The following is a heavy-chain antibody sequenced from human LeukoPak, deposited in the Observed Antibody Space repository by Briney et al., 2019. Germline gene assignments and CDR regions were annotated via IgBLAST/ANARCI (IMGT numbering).Heavy chain of an antibody. CDR1: GFTFSNAW. CDR3: TSRGYYYDSSGYSHYFDY. CDR2: IKSKTDGGTT. J-gene: IGHJ4*02. Sequence: GGSLRLSCAASGFTFSNAWMSWVRQAPGRGLEWVGRIKSKTDGGTTDYAAPVKGRFTIPRDDSNNTLYLQMKSLKTEDTAVYYCTSRGYYYDSSGYSHYFDYWGQGTLVTVSS. V-gene: IGHV3-15*01. D-gene: IGHD3-22*01.